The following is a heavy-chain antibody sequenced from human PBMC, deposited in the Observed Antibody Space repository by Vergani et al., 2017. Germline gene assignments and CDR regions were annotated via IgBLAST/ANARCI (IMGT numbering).Heavy chain of an antibody. D-gene: IGHD1-26*01. J-gene: IGHJ4*02. CDR2: IDYSGST. V-gene: IGHV4-39*01. CDR1: GGSISSSRYY. CDR3: ARRREYSGSNDLH. Sequence: LQLQESGPGLVKPSETLSLTCTVSGGSISSSRYYWGWIRQPPGKGLEWIGSIDYSGSTYYNPSLKSRVTISVDTSKNQFSLKLSSVTAADTAVYYCARRREYSGSNDLHWGQGTLVTVSS.